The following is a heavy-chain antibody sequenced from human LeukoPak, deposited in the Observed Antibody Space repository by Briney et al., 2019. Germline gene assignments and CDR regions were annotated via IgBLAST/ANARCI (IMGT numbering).Heavy chain of an antibody. CDR3: ARDPRIHQPYFDY. CDR1: GFTFGSYW. CDR2: IKQDGSEK. V-gene: IGHV3-7*01. J-gene: IGHJ4*02. Sequence: GGSLRLSCAASGFTFGSYWMSWVRQAPGKGLEWVANIKQDGSEKYYVDSVKGRFTISRDNAKNSLYLQMNSLRAEDAAVYYCARDPRIHQPYFDYWGQGTLVTVSS.